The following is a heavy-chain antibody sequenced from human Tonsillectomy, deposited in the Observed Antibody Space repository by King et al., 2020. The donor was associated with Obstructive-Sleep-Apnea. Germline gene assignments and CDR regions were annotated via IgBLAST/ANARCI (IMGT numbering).Heavy chain of an antibody. CDR1: GGSFSGYY. CDR3: ARVNCRGGSCYSPGGFDI. CDR2: INHSGSI. D-gene: IGHD2-15*01. J-gene: IGHJ3*02. V-gene: IGHV4-34*01. Sequence: VQLQQWGAGLLKPSETLSLTCVVYGGSFSGYYWSWIRQSPGKGLEWIGEINHSGSINHNPSLKSRVTISVDTSKSQFSLKLSSVTAADTAMYYCARVNCRGGSCYSPGGFDIWGQGTMVTVSS.